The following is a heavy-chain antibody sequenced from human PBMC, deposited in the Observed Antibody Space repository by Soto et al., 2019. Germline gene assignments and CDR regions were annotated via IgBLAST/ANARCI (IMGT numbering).Heavy chain of an antibody. J-gene: IGHJ4*02. Sequence: ASVKVSCKASDYTFTSYGIVWVRQAPGQGLELIGWISVYNGNTNYAQKFRGRVTMTTDISTTTAYMEMRSLRSDDTAVYYCARSGSSWNLREFDYWGQGTLVTVSS. D-gene: IGHD6-13*01. V-gene: IGHV1-18*01. CDR3: ARSGSSWNLREFDY. CDR1: DYTFTSYG. CDR2: ISVYNGNT.